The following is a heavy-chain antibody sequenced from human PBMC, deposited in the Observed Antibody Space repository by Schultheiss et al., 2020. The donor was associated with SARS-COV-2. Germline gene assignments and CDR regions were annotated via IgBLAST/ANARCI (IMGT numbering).Heavy chain of an antibody. CDR2: INHSGST. CDR1: GGSFSGYY. V-gene: IGHV4-34*01. D-gene: IGHD3-22*01. J-gene: IGHJ4*02. Sequence: SETLSLTCAVYGGSFSGYYWSWIRQPPGKGLEWIGEINHSGSTYYNPSLKSRVTISVDRSKNQFSLKLSSVTAADTAVYYCARGRDSSGYYLNYYFDYWGQGTLVTVSS. CDR3: ARGRDSSGYYLNYYFDY.